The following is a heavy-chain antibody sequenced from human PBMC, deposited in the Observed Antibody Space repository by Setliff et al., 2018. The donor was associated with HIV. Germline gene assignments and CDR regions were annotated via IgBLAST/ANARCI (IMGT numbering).Heavy chain of an antibody. V-gene: IGHV3-11*04. D-gene: IGHD3-10*01. CDR2: ISSSDTI. CDR1: GFTFSDYY. J-gene: IGHJ6*03. Sequence: GGSLRLSCAASGFTFSDYYMSWIRQAPGKGLEWISYISSSDTIYYADSVKGRFTISRDNAKNSLYLQMNSLRAEDTAVYYCARPYYYGSGVGSYYYYYYMDVWGKGTTVTVSS. CDR3: ARPYYYGSGVGSYYYYYYMDV.